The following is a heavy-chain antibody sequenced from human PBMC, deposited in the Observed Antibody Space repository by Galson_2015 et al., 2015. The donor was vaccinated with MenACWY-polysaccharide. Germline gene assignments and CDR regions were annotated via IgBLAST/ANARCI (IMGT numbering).Heavy chain of an antibody. J-gene: IGHJ4*02. CDR3: ARDTTLDY. V-gene: IGHV3-66*02. CDR1: GFTVSSNY. CDR2: ISSGSDT. Sequence: SLRLSCAASGFTVSSNYMSWVRQAPGKGLEWVSVISSGSDTYYADSVKGRFTISRDNSKNTLYLQMNSLRPEDTAVYYCARDTTLDYWGQGTLVPVSS. D-gene: IGHD1-26*01.